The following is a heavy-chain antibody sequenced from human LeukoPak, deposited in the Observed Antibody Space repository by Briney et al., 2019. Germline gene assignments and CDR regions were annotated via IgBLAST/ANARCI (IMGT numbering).Heavy chain of an antibody. J-gene: IGHJ3*02. V-gene: IGHV3-21*06. CDR2: ISRGSTYI. Sequence: PGTSLRLSCAASGFTFSTYAMNWVRQAPGKRLEWVSSISRGSTYIYYADSLRGRVTISRDDAENSLYLQMNSLRAEDTAVYYCARAGRYYGSGSHDAFDIWGQGTMVTVSS. D-gene: IGHD3-10*01. CDR3: ARAGRYYGSGSHDAFDI. CDR1: GFTFSTYA.